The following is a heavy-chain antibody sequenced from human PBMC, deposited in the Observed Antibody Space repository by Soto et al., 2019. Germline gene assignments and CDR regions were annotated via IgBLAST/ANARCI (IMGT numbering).Heavy chain of an antibody. CDR2: IIPIFGTA. V-gene: IGHV1-69*13. J-gene: IGHJ3*02. Sequence: VASVKVSCKASGGTLSSYAISWVRQAPGQGLEWMGGIIPIFGTANYAQKFQGRVTITADESTSTAYMELSSLRSEDTAVFYCARDSTVATHAFDIWGQGTMVTVSS. CDR3: ARDSTVATHAFDI. CDR1: GGTLSSYA. D-gene: IGHD1-7*01.